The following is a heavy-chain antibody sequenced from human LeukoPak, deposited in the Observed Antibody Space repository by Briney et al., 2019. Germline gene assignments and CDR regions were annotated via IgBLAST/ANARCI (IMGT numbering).Heavy chain of an antibody. V-gene: IGHV4-34*01. D-gene: IGHD6-13*01. Sequence: SETLSLTCAVYGGSLSGYYWTWIRQPPGKGLEWIGEIDHSGDTYYNPSLKSRVTLSVDRSQNQFSLKLTSVTAADTAVYYCARRTKILAARPFDSWGQGTLLTVSS. CDR3: ARRTKILAARPFDS. J-gene: IGHJ5*01. CDR2: IDHSGDT. CDR1: GGSLSGYY.